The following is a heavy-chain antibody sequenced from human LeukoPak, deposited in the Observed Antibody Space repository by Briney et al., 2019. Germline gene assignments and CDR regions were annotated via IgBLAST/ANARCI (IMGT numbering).Heavy chain of an antibody. V-gene: IGHV3-74*01. J-gene: IGHJ4*02. CDR3: ARDMRYSGYDDIDY. Sequence: GGSQRLSCAASGFTFSSYWMHWVRQAPGKGLVWVSRINSDGSSTIYADSVKGRFTISRDNAKNTLYLQMNSLRAEDTAVYYCARDMRYSGYDDIDYWGQGTLVTVSS. CDR1: GFTFSSYW. D-gene: IGHD5-12*01. CDR2: INSDGSST.